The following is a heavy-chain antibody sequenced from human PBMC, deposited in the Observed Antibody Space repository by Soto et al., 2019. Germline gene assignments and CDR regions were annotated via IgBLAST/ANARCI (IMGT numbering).Heavy chain of an antibody. CDR2: ISAYNGNT. J-gene: IGHJ3*02. Sequence: ASVKVSCKASGYTFTSYGISWVRQAPGQGLEWMGWISAYNGNTNYAQKLQGRVTMTTDTSTSTAYMELRSLRSDDTAVYYCARVENNWNTNAFDIWGQGTMVTVSS. CDR3: ARVENNWNTNAFDI. D-gene: IGHD1-20*01. CDR1: GYTFTSYG. V-gene: IGHV1-18*01.